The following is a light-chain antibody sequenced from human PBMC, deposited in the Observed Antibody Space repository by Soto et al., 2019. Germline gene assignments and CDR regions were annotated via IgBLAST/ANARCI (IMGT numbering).Light chain of an antibody. CDR2: GAS. Sequence: EIVMTQSPASLSVSPGDGATLSCRASQSVASNVAWYQQKPGQGPRVLIHGASTRAVGVPARFSGSGSGTDFALTISSLQSEDFAVYYYQQYHNWPPQYTFGQGTKLQIK. V-gene: IGKV3-15*01. J-gene: IGKJ2*01. CDR3: QQYHNWPPQYT. CDR1: QSVASN.